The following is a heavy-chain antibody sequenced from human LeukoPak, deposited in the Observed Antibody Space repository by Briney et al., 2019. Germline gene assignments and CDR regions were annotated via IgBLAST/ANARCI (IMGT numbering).Heavy chain of an antibody. CDR3: ARGNRAYCGGDCYSDDY. CDR2: INHSGST. Sequence: PSETLSLTCSVSGDSIRNYYWSWIRQPPGKGLEWIGEINHSGSTNYNPSLKSRVTISVDTSKNQFSLKLSSVTAADTAVYYCARGNRAYCGGDCYSDDYWGQGTLVTVSS. J-gene: IGHJ4*02. CDR1: GDSIRNYY. D-gene: IGHD2-21*02. V-gene: IGHV4-34*01.